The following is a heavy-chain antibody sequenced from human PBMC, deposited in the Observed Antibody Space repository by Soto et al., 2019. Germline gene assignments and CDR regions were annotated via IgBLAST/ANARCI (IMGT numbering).Heavy chain of an antibody. D-gene: IGHD3-9*01. CDR1: GFTFSSYA. J-gene: IGHJ3*02. Sequence: EVQLLESGGGLVQPGGSLRLSCAVSGFTFSSYAMSWVRQAPGKGLEWVSAISGSGGSTYYADSVKGRFTISRDNSKTTLHLQMNSLRVEDTAVYYCAKSDLLTGFYNGGNAFDIWGQGTMVTVSS. CDR2: ISGSGGST. V-gene: IGHV3-23*01. CDR3: AKSDLLTGFYNGGNAFDI.